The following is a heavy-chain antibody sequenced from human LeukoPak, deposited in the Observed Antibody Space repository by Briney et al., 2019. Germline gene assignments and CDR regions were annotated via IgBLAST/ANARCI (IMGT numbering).Heavy chain of an antibody. D-gene: IGHD5-18*01. CDR3: ARALPHRRLMDTTMEQHWFDP. CDR1: GYTFISYY. Sequence: ASVKVSCKASGYTFISYYMHWVRQAPGQGLEWMGIINPSGGSTSYAQKFQGRVTMTRDMSTSTVYMELSSLRSEDTAVYYCARALPHRRLMDTTMEQHWFDPWGQGTLVTVSS. J-gene: IGHJ5*02. V-gene: IGHV1-46*01. CDR2: INPSGGST.